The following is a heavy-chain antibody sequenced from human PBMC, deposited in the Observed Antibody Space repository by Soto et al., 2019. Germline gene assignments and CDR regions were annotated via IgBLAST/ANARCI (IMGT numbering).Heavy chain of an antibody. CDR1: GDSITASYSN. J-gene: IGHJ5*02. CDR3: AKLVRDDVRRSDLDP. V-gene: IGHV4-39*01. D-gene: IGHD3-10*02. Sequence: SATLSLACTVSGDSITASYSNWAWIRQPPGKGLEWIGTFYYSGTTSQNPPLRSRITISGDTYRNQFSLNLRSVTAADSGVYYCAKLVRDDVRRSDLDPWGLGTLVTVSS. CDR2: FYYSGTT.